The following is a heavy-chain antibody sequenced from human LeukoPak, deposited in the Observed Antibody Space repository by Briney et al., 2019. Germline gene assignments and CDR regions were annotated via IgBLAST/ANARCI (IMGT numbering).Heavy chain of an antibody. D-gene: IGHD3-10*01. CDR3: AGGMVRGVIMS. V-gene: IGHV3-23*01. J-gene: IGHJ4*02. CDR1: GFTVSSNY. CDR2: ISGSGGST. Sequence: PGGSLRLSCAASGFTVSSNYMSWVRQAPGKGLEWVSAISGSGGSTYYADSVKGRFTISRDNSKNTLYLQMNSLRAEDTAVYYCAGGMVRGVIMSWGQGTLVTVSS.